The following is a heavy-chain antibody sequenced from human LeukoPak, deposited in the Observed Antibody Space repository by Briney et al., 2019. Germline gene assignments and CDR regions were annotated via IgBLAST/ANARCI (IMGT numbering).Heavy chain of an antibody. CDR1: GFSFSSYS. CDR2: IRRDGSRI. D-gene: IGHD2/OR15-2a*01. V-gene: IGHV3-48*01. CDR3: TRDPHALDF. J-gene: IGHJ4*02. Sequence: GGSLRLSCAASGFSFSSYSMNWVRQAPGKGLEWISYIRRDGSRIYYADSVEGRFTISRDNAKNSLYLQMDSLRVEDAAVYYCTRDPHALDFWGQGTLVTVSS.